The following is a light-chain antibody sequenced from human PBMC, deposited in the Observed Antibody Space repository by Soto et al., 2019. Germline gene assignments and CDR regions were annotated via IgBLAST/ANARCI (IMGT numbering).Light chain of an antibody. V-gene: IGKV3-20*01. CDR3: QQYGSSTFT. Sequence: EIVLTQSPGTLSLSPGERATLSCRASQSVSSSYLARYQQKPGQAPRLLIYGASSRATGIPDRFSGSGSGTDFTLTISRLEPEDFAVYYCQQYGSSTFTFGPGTKVDIK. J-gene: IGKJ3*01. CDR1: QSVSSSY. CDR2: GAS.